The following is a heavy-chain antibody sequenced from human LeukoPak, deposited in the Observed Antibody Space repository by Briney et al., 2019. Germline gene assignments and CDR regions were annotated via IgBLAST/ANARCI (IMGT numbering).Heavy chain of an antibody. J-gene: IGHJ4*02. Sequence: GASVKVSCKASGYTFTGYYMHWVRQAPGQGLEWMGWINPNSGGTNYAQKFQGRVTMTWDTSISTAYMELSRLRSDDTAVYYCARRPPRYCSGGSCYSGLGYWGQGTLVTVSS. CDR1: GYTFTGYY. CDR2: INPNSGGT. V-gene: IGHV1-2*02. CDR3: ARRPPRYCSGGSCYSGLGY. D-gene: IGHD2-15*01.